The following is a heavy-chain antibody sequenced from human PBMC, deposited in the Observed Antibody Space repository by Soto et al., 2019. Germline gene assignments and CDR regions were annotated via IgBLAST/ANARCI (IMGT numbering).Heavy chain of an antibody. CDR3: AKDLMGYGGNWFDP. D-gene: IGHD4-17*01. CDR2: ISGSGGSP. V-gene: IGHV3-23*01. J-gene: IGHJ5*02. CDR1: GFTFSSYA. Sequence: GGSLRLSCAASGFTFSSYAMSWVRQAPGKGLEWVSAISGSGGSPYYADSVKGRFTISRDNSKNTLYLQMNSLRAEDTAVYYCAKDLMGYGGNWFDPWGQGTLVTVSS.